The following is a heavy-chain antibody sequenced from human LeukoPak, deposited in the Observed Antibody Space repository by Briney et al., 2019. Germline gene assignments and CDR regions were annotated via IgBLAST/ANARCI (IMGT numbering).Heavy chain of an antibody. V-gene: IGHV1-24*01. D-gene: IGHD5-12*01. CDR3: ATEATSNDAFDI. Sequence: ASVKLSCKVSGYTLTELSMHWVRQAPGKGLEWMGGFDPEDGETIYAQKFQGRVTMTEDTSTDTAYMELSSLRSEDTAVYYCATEATSNDAFDIWGQGTMVTVSS. J-gene: IGHJ3*02. CDR1: GYTLTELS. CDR2: FDPEDGET.